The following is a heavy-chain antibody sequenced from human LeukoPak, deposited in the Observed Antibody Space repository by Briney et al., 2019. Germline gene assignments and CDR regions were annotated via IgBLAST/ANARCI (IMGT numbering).Heavy chain of an antibody. V-gene: IGHV3-64*02. D-gene: IGHD6-19*01. CDR1: GFTFRDYA. J-gene: IGHJ4*02. CDR3: TRGVAISTSGWYDTFDY. CDR2: ISTDGSRI. Sequence: GGSLRLSCAASGFTFRDYAMYWVRQAPGEGVEYASVISTDGSRIYYADSVKGRFTISRDNSKNTLYLQMGSLRAEDMAFYYCTRGVAISTSGWYDTFDYWGQGALVTVSS.